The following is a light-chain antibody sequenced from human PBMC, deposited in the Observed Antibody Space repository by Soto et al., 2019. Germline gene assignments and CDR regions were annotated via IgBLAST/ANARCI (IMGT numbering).Light chain of an antibody. J-gene: IGKJ5*01. V-gene: IGKV1-9*01. Sequence: IQATQSPSSLSASVGERVNVTCRASQGIGRFLAWYQQRPGKAPKLLIYGGSTVPSGVPSRFSGTGSGIDFTLTISSLQPEDFATYYCQQVHSYPRTFGQGTRLEIK. CDR2: GGS. CDR3: QQVHSYPRT. CDR1: QGIGRF.